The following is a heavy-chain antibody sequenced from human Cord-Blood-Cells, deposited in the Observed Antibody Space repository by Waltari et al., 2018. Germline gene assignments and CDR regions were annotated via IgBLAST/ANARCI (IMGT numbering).Heavy chain of an antibody. CDR1: GGSFSGYY. D-gene: IGHD5-18*01. CDR2: INHSGNT. CDR3: ARGGYSYGLHYMDV. J-gene: IGHJ6*03. V-gene: IGHV4-34*01. Sequence: QVQLQQWGAGLLKPSETLSLTCAVYGGSFSGYYWSWIRQPPGEGLEGIGEINHSGNTNDHPALKSRVTISVDTPKKQFSLKLGSVTAADTAVYYCARGGYSYGLHYMDVWGKGTTVTVSS.